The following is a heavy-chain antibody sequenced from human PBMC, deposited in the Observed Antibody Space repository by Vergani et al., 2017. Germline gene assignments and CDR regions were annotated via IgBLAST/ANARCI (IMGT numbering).Heavy chain of an antibody. J-gene: IGHJ6*02. D-gene: IGHD2-15*01. CDR1: GYTFTSYD. Sequence: QVQLVQSGAEVKKPGASVKVSCKASGYTFTSYDINWVRQATGQGVEWMGWMNPNSGNTGYAQKFQGRVTITRNTSISTAYMELSSLGSEDTAVYYCARASRWVLLRKHYGMDVWGQGTTVTVSS. V-gene: IGHV1-8*03. CDR2: MNPNSGNT. CDR3: ARASRWVLLRKHYGMDV.